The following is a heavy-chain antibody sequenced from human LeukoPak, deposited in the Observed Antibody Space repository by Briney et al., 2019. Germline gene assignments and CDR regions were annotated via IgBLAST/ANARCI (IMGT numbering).Heavy chain of an antibody. V-gene: IGHV1-69*05. CDR3: ARGDSSSWSQGLYGMDV. CDR1: GGTFSSYA. J-gene: IGHJ6*02. Sequence: SVKVSCKAPGGTFSSYAISWVRQAPGQGLEWMGGIIPIFGTANYAQKFQGRVTITTDESTSTAYMELSSLRSEDTAVYYCARGDSSSWSQGLYGMDVWGQGTTVTVSS. D-gene: IGHD6-13*01. CDR2: IIPIFGTA.